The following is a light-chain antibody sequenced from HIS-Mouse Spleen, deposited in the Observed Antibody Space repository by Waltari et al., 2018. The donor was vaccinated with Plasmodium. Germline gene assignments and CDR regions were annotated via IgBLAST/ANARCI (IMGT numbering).Light chain of an antibody. Sequence: SYELTQPPSVSVSPGQTASITCSGDKLGDKYACWYPQKPGQSPVLVIYQDSKRPSGIRERFSGSNSGNTATLTISGTQAMDEADYYCQAWDSSTAWVFGGGTKLTVL. CDR2: QDS. J-gene: IGLJ2*01. CDR1: KLGDKY. V-gene: IGLV3-1*01. CDR3: QAWDSSTAWV.